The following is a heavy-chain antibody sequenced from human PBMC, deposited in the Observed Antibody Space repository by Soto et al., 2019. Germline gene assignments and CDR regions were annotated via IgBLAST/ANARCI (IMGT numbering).Heavy chain of an antibody. Sequence: QVQLVQSGAEVKKPGSSVKVSCKASGGTFSSYAISWVRQAPGQGLEWVGGIIPIFGTANYAQKFQGRVTITADESTSTAYMELSSLRSEDTAVYYCARDRRYNWNSDYYYYGMDVWGQGTTVTVSS. CDR1: GGTFSSYA. V-gene: IGHV1-69*12. CDR2: IIPIFGTA. D-gene: IGHD1-7*01. CDR3: ARDRRYNWNSDYYYYGMDV. J-gene: IGHJ6*02.